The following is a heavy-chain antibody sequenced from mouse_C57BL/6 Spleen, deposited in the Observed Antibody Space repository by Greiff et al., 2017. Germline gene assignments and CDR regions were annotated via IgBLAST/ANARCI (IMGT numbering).Heavy chain of an antibody. CDR3: ARRNYGYPYYFDY. CDR2: IDPSDSET. D-gene: IGHD2-2*01. V-gene: IGHV1-52*01. J-gene: IGHJ2*01. Sequence: VQLQQPGAELVRPGSSVKLSCKASGYTFTSYWMHWVKQRPIQGLEWIGNIDPSDSETHYNQKFKDKATLTVDKSSSTAYMQLSSLTSEDSAVDYCARRNYGYPYYFDYWGQGTTLTVSS. CDR1: GYTFTSYW.